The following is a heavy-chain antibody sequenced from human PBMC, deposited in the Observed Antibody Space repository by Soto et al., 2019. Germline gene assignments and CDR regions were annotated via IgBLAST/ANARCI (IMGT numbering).Heavy chain of an antibody. D-gene: IGHD6-6*01. Sequence: PSETLSLTCTVSGGSISSGDYYWSWIRQHPGKGLEWIGYIYYSGSTYYNPSLRSRVTISVDTSKNQFSLKLSSVTAADTAVYYCARVRSSSFDFDIWGQGTMVTVS. CDR1: GGSISSGDYY. CDR2: IYYSGST. J-gene: IGHJ3*02. CDR3: ARVRSSSFDFDI. V-gene: IGHV4-31*03.